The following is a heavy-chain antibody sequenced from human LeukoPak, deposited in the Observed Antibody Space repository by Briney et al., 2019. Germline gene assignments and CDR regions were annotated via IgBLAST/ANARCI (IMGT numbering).Heavy chain of an antibody. V-gene: IGHV3-9*01. CDR3: ARVSEGINSYYYYYYMDV. CDR2: ISWNSGSI. J-gene: IGHJ6*03. Sequence: GGSLRLSCAASGFIFDDYAMHWVRQAPGKGLEWVSSISWNSGSIGYADSVKGRFTISRDNAKNSLYLQMNSLRAEDTALYYCARVSEGINSYYYYYYMDVWGKGTTVTVSS. D-gene: IGHD1-1*01. CDR1: GFIFDDYA.